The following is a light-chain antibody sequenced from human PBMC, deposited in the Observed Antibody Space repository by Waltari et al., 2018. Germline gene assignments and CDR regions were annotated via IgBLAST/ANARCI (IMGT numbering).Light chain of an antibody. CDR2: EVS. V-gene: IGLV2-14*01. Sequence: QSALTQPASVSGSPGQSITISCTGTSRDVGGYTYFSWYQQPPGKAPKLMIYEVSNRPSGVSNRFSGSKSGNTASLTISGLQAEDEADYYCSSYTSSSTWVFGGGTKLTVL. CDR1: SRDVGGYTY. J-gene: IGLJ3*02. CDR3: SSYTSSSTWV.